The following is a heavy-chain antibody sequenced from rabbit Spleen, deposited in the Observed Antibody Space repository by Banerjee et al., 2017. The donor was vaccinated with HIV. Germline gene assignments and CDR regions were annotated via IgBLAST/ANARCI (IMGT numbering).Heavy chain of an antibody. CDR2: IYPGDSGTS. Sequence: QELLESAGGLLDPPAAPPTPSSASAVSFISRYDMCWVRQAPGKGLEWIAYIYPGDSGTSYSARWEKGRFTITKTASTTVSLQMSSLTAADTATYFCARASGGYVNDGGSYLNLWGQGTLVTVS. J-gene: IGHJ4*01. V-gene: IGHV1S40*01. D-gene: IGHD1-1*01. CDR1: AVSFISRYD. CDR3: ARASGGYVNDGGSYLNL.